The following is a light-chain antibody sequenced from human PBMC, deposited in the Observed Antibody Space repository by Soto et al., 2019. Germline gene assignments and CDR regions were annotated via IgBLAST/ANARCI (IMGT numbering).Light chain of an antibody. CDR2: CAS. V-gene: IGKV3-20*01. CDR1: QSVSSNY. Sequence: EIVLTQSPDTLSLSPGERATLSCRTSQSVSSNYLAWYQQKPGQAPRLLIYCASSRATGIPDRFSGSGSGTDFTLTISRLEPEDFAVYYCHQYGSSPYTFGQGTKLEIK. J-gene: IGKJ2*01. CDR3: HQYGSSPYT.